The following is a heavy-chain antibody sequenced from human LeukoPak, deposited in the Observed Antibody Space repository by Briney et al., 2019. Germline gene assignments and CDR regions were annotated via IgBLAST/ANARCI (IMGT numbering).Heavy chain of an antibody. D-gene: IGHD2-2*01. V-gene: IGHV3-23*01. J-gene: IGHJ4*02. CDR2: ISNIGIGT. CDR3: AKGGGAAAYAY. Sequence: PGGSLRLSFAASGFTFSSSAMSWVHQAPGKGLEWVSGISNIGIGTYYADSVKGRFTISRDNSKNTLYLQMNSLRAEDTAVYYCAKGGGAAAYAYWGQGTLVTVSS. CDR1: GFTFSSSA.